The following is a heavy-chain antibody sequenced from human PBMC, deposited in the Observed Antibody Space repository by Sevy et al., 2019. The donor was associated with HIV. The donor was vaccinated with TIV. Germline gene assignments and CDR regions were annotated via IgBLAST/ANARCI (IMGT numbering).Heavy chain of an antibody. Sequence: GGSLRLSCAASGFTFSSYSMNWVRQAPGKGLEWVSSISSSSSYIYYADSVKGRFTISRDNAKNSLYLQMNSLRAEDAAVYYCARDSSGGIQLWWDFDYWGQGTLVTVSS. CDR2: ISSSSSYI. V-gene: IGHV3-21*01. CDR3: ARDSSGGIQLWWDFDY. CDR1: GFTFSSYS. J-gene: IGHJ4*02. D-gene: IGHD5-18*01.